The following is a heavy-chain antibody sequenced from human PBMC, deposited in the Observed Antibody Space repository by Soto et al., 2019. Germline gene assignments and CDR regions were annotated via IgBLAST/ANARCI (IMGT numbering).Heavy chain of an antibody. CDR3: ARDDNYYGSGSTIDY. CDR2: VNIYNGKT. CDR1: GYTFTTYG. D-gene: IGHD3-10*01. V-gene: IGHV1-18*01. Sequence: QVQLVQSGTEVKKPGASVKVSCKASGYTFTTYGFTWVRQAPGQGLEWMGWVNIYNGKTNYAQKFQGRVTMTTDTSXTTAYMELRSLRSDDTAVYYCARDDNYYGSGSTIDYWGQGTLVIVSS. J-gene: IGHJ4*02.